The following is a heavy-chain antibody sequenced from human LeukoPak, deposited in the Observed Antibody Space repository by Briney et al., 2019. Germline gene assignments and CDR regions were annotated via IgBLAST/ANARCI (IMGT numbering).Heavy chain of an antibody. J-gene: IGHJ5*02. V-gene: IGHV4-34*01. D-gene: IGHD3-10*01. CDR2: INHGGGT. CDR1: GGSFSGYY. CDR3: ARGLSIDGSRYNWFDP. Sequence: PSETLSLTCAVYGGSFSGYYWSWIRQPPGKGLEWIGEINHGGGTNYNPSLKNRLTISVVTSKNQLSLNLSSVTAADTAVYYCARGLSIDGSRYNWFDPWGQGTLVTVSS.